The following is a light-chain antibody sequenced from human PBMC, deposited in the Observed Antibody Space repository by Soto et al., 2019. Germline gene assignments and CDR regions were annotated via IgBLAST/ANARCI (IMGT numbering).Light chain of an antibody. CDR3: QQYDNWPLT. Sequence: DIQMTQSPSTLSASVGDRVTITCRASQSISSWLAWYQQKPGKAPKLLIYKASSLESGVPSRFSGSGSGTEFTLTISSLQSEDFAAYFCQQYDNWPLTFGGGTKVDIK. CDR2: KAS. J-gene: IGKJ4*01. CDR1: QSISSW. V-gene: IGKV1-5*03.